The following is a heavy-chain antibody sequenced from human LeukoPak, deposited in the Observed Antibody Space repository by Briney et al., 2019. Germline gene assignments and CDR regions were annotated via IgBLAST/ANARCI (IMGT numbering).Heavy chain of an antibody. CDR1: GFTFSSYW. J-gene: IGHJ3*02. D-gene: IGHD3-9*01. V-gene: IGHV3-74*01. CDR3: ARGYDILTGYYGDDAFDI. CDR2: INSDGSST. Sequence: GGSLRLSCAASGFTFSSYWMHWVRQAPGKGLVWVSRINSDGSSTSYADSVKGRFTISRDNAKNTLYLQMNSLRAEDTAVYYCARGYDILTGYYGDDAFDIWGQGTMVTVSS.